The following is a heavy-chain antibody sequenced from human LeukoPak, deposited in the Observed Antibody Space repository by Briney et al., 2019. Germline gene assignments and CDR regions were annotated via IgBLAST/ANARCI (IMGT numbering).Heavy chain of an antibody. CDR1: GASISSYY. CDR3: ARGLDSYSSTWYPYTSGWYLDY. Sequence: SETLSLTCTVSGASISSYYWSWIRQPAGKGLEWIGRFYSSGSTNYNPSLKSRVTMSVDTSKNQFSLKLSSVTAADTAVYYCARGLDSYSSTWYPYTSGWYLDYWGQGTLVTVSS. CDR2: FYSSGST. V-gene: IGHV4-4*07. J-gene: IGHJ4*02. D-gene: IGHD6-19*01.